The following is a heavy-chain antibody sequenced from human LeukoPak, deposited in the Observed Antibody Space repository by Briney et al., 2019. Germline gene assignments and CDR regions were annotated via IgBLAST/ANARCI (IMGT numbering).Heavy chain of an antibody. CDR3: ARGFSFIDY. CDR2: ISSSSSTM. V-gene: IGHV3-48*01. Sequence: GGSLRLSCEASGFTLSTYSMNWVRQAPGKGLEWISYISSSSSTMYYADSVKGRFTISRDNAKNSLFLQLNILRVDDTAVYYCARGFSFIDYWGQGTLVSVSS. D-gene: IGHD5-18*01. CDR1: GFTLSTYS. J-gene: IGHJ4*02.